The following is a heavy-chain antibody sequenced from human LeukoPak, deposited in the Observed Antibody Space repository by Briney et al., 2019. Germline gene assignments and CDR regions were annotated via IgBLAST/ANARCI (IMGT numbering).Heavy chain of an antibody. J-gene: IGHJ4*02. CDR1: GFTFSNYW. CDR3: ATGDGRFYQY. D-gene: IGHD2-15*01. Sequence: PGGSLRLSCVASGFTFSNYWVRWVRRAPGKGLEWVANIKHDGSTEYYVDSVKGRFTISRDNAKNSLYLQMNSLRAEDTAVYYCATGDGRFYQYWGGGTLVTVSS. CDR2: IKHDGSTE. V-gene: IGHV3-7*05.